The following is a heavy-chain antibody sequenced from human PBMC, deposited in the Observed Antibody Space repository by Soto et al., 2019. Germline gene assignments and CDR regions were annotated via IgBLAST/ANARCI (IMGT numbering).Heavy chain of an antibody. CDR1: GYTFTSYY. CDR2: INPSGGST. CDR3: ARGYYFDY. Sequence: QVQLVQSGAEVKKPGASVKVSCKASGYTFTSYYMHWVRQAPGQGLEWMGIINPSGGSTTYAQKFQGSITMTRDTSTSTVYMDLSSLSTEDTAVYYCARGYYFDYWGQGTLVTVSS. J-gene: IGHJ4*02. V-gene: IGHV1-46*03.